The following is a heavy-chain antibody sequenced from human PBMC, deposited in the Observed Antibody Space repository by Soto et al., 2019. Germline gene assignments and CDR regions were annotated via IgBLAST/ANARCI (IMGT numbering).Heavy chain of an antibody. J-gene: IGHJ4*02. D-gene: IGHD3-3*01. CDR3: ARWSYLDY. CDR1: GFSFGSYA. CDR2: ISGSDGKT. Sequence: GSLRLSCAASGFSFGSYALSWVRQAPGKGLEWVSTISGSDGKTFYADSVKGRFSISRDTSQSTLYLQMNSLRADDTAIYYCARWSYLDYWGQGTRVTVSS. V-gene: IGHV3-23*01.